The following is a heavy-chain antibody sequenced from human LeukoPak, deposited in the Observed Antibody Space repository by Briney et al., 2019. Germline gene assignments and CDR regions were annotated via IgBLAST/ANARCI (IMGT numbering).Heavy chain of an antibody. CDR2: IKQDGSEK. V-gene: IGHV3-7*01. CDR3: ARGGRGGPAAGTG. J-gene: IGHJ4*02. Sequence: PGGSLRLSCAASGFTFSSYWMSWVRQAPGKGLEWVANIKQDGSEKYYVDSVKGRFTISRDNAKNSLYLQMNSLRAEDTAVYYCARGGRGGPAAGTGWGQGTLVTVSS. D-gene: IGHD6-13*01. CDR1: GFTFSSYW.